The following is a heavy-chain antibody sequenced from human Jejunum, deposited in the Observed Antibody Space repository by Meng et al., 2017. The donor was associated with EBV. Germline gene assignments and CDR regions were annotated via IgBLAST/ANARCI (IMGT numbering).Heavy chain of an antibody. CDR3: AGNGYHALEY. D-gene: IGHD3-22*01. Sequence: ESGAKVRNAAGSLTLSCIVSDGTISDNDCWCGGRPPPGRGLWRLGKIYYSGITNYNPSFESRVTISVDKSKNKCSLKLNTVTVEDTAVYYCAGNGYHALEYWGPGILVTVSS. V-gene: IGHV4-4*02. J-gene: IGHJ4*02. CDR1: DGTISDNDC. CDR2: IYYSGIT.